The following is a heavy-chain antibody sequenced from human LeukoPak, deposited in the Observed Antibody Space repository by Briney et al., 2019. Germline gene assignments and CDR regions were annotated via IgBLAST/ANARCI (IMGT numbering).Heavy chain of an antibody. V-gene: IGHV3-21*01. D-gene: IGHD1-14*01. CDR2: ISSSSTYI. Sequence: GGSLRLSCAAAGFTFSSYSMNWVRQAPGKGLEWVSSISSSSTYIYYADSVKGRFTISRDNAKNSLYLQMNSLRDEDTAVYYCARGSPNLFDYWGQGTLVTVSS. J-gene: IGHJ4*02. CDR1: GFTFSSYS. CDR3: ARGSPNLFDY.